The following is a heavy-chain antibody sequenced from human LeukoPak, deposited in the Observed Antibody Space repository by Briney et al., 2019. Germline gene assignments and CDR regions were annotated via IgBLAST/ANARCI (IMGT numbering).Heavy chain of an antibody. V-gene: IGHV3-21*01. J-gene: IGHJ5*02. CDR1: GFTLSSYS. D-gene: IGHD4-4*01. CDR2: ISGSGGST. Sequence: KSGGSLRLSCAASGFTLSSYSMNWVRQAPGKGLEWVSAISGSGGSTYYADSVKGRFTISRDNAKNSLYLQMNSLRAEDTAVYYCARGHSTSFDPWGQGTLVTVSS. CDR3: ARGHSTSFDP.